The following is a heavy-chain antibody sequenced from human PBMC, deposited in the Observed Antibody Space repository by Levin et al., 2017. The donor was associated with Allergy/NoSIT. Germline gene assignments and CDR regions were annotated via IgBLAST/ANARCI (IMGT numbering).Heavy chain of an antibody. J-gene: IGHJ5*02. D-gene: IGHD4-23*01. CDR1: GGSISSSY. V-gene: IGHV4-59*08. CDR3: ARTVSTVVTPNNWFDP. CDR2: IYYSGST. Sequence: SQTLSLPCTVSGGSISSSYWSWIRQPPGKGLEWIGYIYYSGSTNYNPSLKSRVTISVDTSKNQFSLKLSSVTAADTAVYYCARTVSTVVTPNNWFDPWGQGTLVTVSS.